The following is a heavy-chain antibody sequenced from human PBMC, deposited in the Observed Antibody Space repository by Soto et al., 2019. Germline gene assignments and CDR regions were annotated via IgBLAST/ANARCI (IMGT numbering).Heavy chain of an antibody. J-gene: IGHJ4*02. CDR2: IIPIFGTA. V-gene: IGHV1-69*01. CDR1: GGTFSSYA. CDR3: ARALYYYDSSGYYEFDY. Sequence: QVQLVQSGAEVKKPGSSVKVSCKASGGTFSSYAISWVRQAPGQGLEWMGGIIPIFGTANYAQKFQGRVTITADESTSTAYMGLSSLRSEDTAVYYCARALYYYDSSGYYEFDYWGQGTLVTVSS. D-gene: IGHD3-22*01.